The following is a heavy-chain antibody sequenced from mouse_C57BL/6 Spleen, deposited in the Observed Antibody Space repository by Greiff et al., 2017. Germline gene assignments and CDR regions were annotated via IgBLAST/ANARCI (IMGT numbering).Heavy chain of an antibody. J-gene: IGHJ3*01. CDR3: TEGYWFAY. V-gene: IGHV1-15*01. CDR2: IDPETGGT. Sequence: QVQLQQSGAELVRPGASVTLSCKASGYTFTDYEMHWVKQTPVRGLEWIGAIDPETGGTAYNQKFKGKAILTADKSSSTAYMELRSLTSEDSAVYYCTEGYWFAYWGQGTLVTVSA. CDR1: GYTFTDYE.